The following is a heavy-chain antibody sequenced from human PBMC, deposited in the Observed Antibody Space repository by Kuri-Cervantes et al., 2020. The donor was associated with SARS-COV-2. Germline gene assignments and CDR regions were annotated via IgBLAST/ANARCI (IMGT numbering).Heavy chain of an antibody. J-gene: IGHJ5*02. Sequence: ESLKISCTVSGGSISSSSYYWGWIRQPPGKGLEWIGSIHYSGSTYYNPSLKSRVTISVDTSKNQFSLKLSSVTAADTAVYYCARHSAFGELLYWFDPWGQGTLVTVSS. CDR3: ARHSAFGELLYWFDP. V-gene: IGHV4-39*01. CDR2: IHYSGST. CDR1: GGSISSSSYY. D-gene: IGHD3-10*01.